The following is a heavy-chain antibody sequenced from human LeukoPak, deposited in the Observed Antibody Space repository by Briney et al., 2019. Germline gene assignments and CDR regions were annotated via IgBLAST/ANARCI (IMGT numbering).Heavy chain of an antibody. V-gene: IGHV3-23*01. CDR3: ARDKPGIAYYFDY. D-gene: IGHD6-13*01. Sequence: PGGSLRLSCAASGFTFSSYGMSWVRQAPGKGLEWVSAISGSGGSTYYADSVKGRFTISRDNAKNSLYLQMNSLRAEDTAVYYCARDKPGIAYYFDYWGQGTLVTVSS. J-gene: IGHJ4*02. CDR1: GFTFSSYG. CDR2: ISGSGGST.